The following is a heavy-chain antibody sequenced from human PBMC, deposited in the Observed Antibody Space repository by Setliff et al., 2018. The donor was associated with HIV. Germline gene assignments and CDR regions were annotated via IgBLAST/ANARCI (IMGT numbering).Heavy chain of an antibody. V-gene: IGHV1-69*05. Sequence: VASVKVSCKASGGIFSRFAFSWVRQAPGQGLEWMGGIIPIFGTANYAQKFQGRVTITTDESTSTAYMELSSLRSEDTAVYYCARDRAHYYDSSGQMPFDIWGQGTMVTVSS. CDR1: GGIFSRFA. D-gene: IGHD3-22*01. J-gene: IGHJ3*02. CDR2: IIPIFGTA. CDR3: ARDRAHYYDSSGQMPFDI.